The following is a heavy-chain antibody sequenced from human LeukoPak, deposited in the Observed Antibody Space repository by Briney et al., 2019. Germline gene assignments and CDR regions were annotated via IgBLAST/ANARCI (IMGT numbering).Heavy chain of an antibody. CDR2: ISGSGGST. V-gene: IGHV3-23*01. D-gene: IGHD4-17*01. Sequence: GGSLRLSCGASGFTFSSYAMSWVRQAPGKGLEWVSAISGSGGSTYYADSVKGRFTISRDNSKNTLYLQMNSLRAEDTAVYYCAKDHVRDYGDYVSFDYWGQGTLVTVSS. CDR3: AKDHVRDYGDYVSFDY. CDR1: GFTFSSYA. J-gene: IGHJ4*02.